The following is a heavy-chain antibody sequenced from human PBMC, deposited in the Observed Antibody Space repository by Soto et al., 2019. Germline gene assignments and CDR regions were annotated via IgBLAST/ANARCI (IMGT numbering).Heavy chain of an antibody. V-gene: IGHV1-8*01. D-gene: IGHD2-2*01. CDR2: MNPNSGNT. CDR3: ARVDLVVPLFDP. Sequence: ASVKVSCKASGYTFTSYDINWVRQATGQGLEWMGWMNPNSGNTGYAQKFQGRVTMTRNTSISTAYMELSSLRSEDTAVYYCARVDLVVPLFDPWGQGTLVTVSS. CDR1: GYTFTSYD. J-gene: IGHJ5*02.